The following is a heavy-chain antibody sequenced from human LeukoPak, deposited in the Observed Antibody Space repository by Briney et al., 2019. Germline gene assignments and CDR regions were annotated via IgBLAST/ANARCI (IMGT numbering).Heavy chain of an antibody. V-gene: IGHV3-53*05. CDR3: ARERITMVRGVIHTGNFDY. D-gene: IGHD3-10*01. CDR2: IYSGGST. CDR1: GFTVSSNY. Sequence: GGSLRLSCAASGFTVSSNYMSWVRQAPGKGLEWVSVIYSGGSTYYADSVKGRFTIPRDNSKNTLYLQMSSLRSEDTAVYYCARERITMVRGVIHTGNFDYWGQGTLVTVSS. J-gene: IGHJ4*02.